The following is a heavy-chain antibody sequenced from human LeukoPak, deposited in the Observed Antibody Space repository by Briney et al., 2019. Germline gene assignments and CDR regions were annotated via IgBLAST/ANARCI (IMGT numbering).Heavy chain of an antibody. J-gene: IGHJ4*02. V-gene: IGHV4-39*07. CDR1: GGSISSSSYY. CDR2: IYYSGST. Sequence: SETLSLTCTVSGGSISSSSYYWGWIRQPPGKGLEWIGSIYYSGSTYYNPSLKSRVTISVDTSKNQFSLKLSSVTAADTAVYYCARALGGSYYGGTFDYWGQGTLVTVSS. CDR3: ARALGGSYYGGTFDY. D-gene: IGHD1-26*01.